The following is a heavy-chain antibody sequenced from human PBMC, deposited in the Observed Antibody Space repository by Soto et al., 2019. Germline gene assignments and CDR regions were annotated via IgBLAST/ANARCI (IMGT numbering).Heavy chain of an antibody. D-gene: IGHD1-20*01. Sequence: XGSLRLSGAVSGLTFSDHYMGWVRQAPGKGLDWVGRIRDRVHSYSTEYAASVKGRFTISRDDSRNSLYLQMNSLKMEDTAVFYCVSLWSVTGSRDYWGRGTLVTVSS. J-gene: IGHJ4*02. CDR2: IRDRVHSYST. CDR3: VSLWSVTGSRDY. V-gene: IGHV3-72*01. CDR1: GLTFSDHY.